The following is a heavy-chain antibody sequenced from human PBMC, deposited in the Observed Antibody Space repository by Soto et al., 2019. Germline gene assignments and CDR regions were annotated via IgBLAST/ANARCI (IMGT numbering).Heavy chain of an antibody. J-gene: IGHJ4*02. CDR3: ASPPIKARYSGSYGY. CDR2: IIPILGIA. CDR1: GGTFSSYT. D-gene: IGHD1-26*01. Sequence: GASVKVSCKASGGTFSSYTISWVRQAPGQGLEWMGRIIPILGIANYAQKFQGRVTITADKSTSTAYMELSSLRSEDTAVYYCASPPIKARYSGSYGYWGQGTLVTVSS. V-gene: IGHV1-69*02.